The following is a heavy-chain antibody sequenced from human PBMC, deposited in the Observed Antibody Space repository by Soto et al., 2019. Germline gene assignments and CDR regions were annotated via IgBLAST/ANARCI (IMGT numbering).Heavy chain of an antibody. Sequence: GGSLRLSCAASGFTVSSNYMSWVRQAPGKGLEWVSVIYSGGTTYYADSVKDRFIISRDTSKNTVYLQLNSLRAEDTAVYYCTRETGFSGSYGTYHYYYYYGMDVWGQGTTVTVSS. CDR2: IYSGGTT. V-gene: IGHV3-53*01. CDR1: GFTVSSNY. J-gene: IGHJ6*02. D-gene: IGHD1-26*01. CDR3: TRETGFSGSYGTYHYYYYYGMDV.